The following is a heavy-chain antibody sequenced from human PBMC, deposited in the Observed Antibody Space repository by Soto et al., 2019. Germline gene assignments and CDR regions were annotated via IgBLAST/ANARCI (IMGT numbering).Heavy chain of an antibody. Sequence: PGGSLRLSFAASGCIFRKYCMPWVRQDPGKGLEWVSSISIDGSNEYYADSVKGRFTISRDNSKDTLYLQLNSLRDEDAALYYCAKVWGKYSYSFYGLDVWGQGTTVTVYS. CDR2: ISIDGSNE. CDR3: AKVWGKYSYSFYGLDV. V-gene: IGHV3-30*02. D-gene: IGHD6-6*01. J-gene: IGHJ6*02. CDR1: GCIFRKYC.